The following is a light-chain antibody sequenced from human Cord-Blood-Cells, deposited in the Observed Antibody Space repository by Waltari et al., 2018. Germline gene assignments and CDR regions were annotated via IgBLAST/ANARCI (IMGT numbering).Light chain of an antibody. CDR1: QSISSY. CDR2: AAS. V-gene: IGKV1-39*01. CDR3: QQSYSTPLT. J-gene: IGKJ4*01. Sequence: IQMTQSPSSLSASVGARVTITCRASQSISSYLNWYQQKPGKAPKLLIYAASSLQSGDPSRFSGSGSGTDFTLTISSLQPEDFATYYGQQSYSTPLTVGGGTKVEIK.